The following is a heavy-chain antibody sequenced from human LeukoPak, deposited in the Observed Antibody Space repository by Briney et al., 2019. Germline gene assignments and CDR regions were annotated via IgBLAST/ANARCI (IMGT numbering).Heavy chain of an antibody. V-gene: IGHV4-59*01. J-gene: IGHJ4*02. D-gene: IGHD2-15*01. CDR2: IYYSGSI. Sequence: PSETLSLTCTVSGGSISSYYWSWIRQPPGKGLEWIGYIYYSGSINYNPSLKSRVTISVDTSKNQFSLKLSSVTAADTAVYYCARDRRCSGGSCYYDYWGQGTLVTVSS. CDR3: ARDRRCSGGSCYYDY. CDR1: GGSISSYY.